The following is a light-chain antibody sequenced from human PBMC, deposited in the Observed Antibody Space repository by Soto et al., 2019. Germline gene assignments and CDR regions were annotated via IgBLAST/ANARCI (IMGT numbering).Light chain of an antibody. CDR3: QHRMNWPLT. V-gene: IGKV1-9*01. Sequence: DIQLTQSPSFLSASVGDRVTITCRASQGISSYLAWYQQKPGKAPKLLISTASTLQSGVPSRFSGSGSETDFTLTISSLEPEDFAVYYCQHRMNWPLTFGQGTRLEIK. CDR1: QGISSY. J-gene: IGKJ5*01. CDR2: TAS.